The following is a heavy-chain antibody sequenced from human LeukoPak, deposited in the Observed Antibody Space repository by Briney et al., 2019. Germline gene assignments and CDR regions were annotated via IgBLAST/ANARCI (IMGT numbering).Heavy chain of an antibody. D-gene: IGHD1-26*01. V-gene: IGHV1-2*02. CDR2: INPNSGGT. Sequence: GASVKVSCKASGYTFTSYYMHWVRQAPGQGLEWMGWINPNSGGTNYAQKFQGRVTMTRDTSISTAYMELSRLRSDDTAVYYCARMLLALELTPPFDYWGQGTLVTVSS. J-gene: IGHJ4*02. CDR3: ARMLLALELTPPFDY. CDR1: GYTFTSYY.